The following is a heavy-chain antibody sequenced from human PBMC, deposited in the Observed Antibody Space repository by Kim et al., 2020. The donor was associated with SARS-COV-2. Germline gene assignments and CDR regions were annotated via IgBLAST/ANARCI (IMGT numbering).Heavy chain of an antibody. CDR2: ISSSGSTI. CDR1: GFTFSSYE. V-gene: IGHV3-48*03. D-gene: IGHD5-18*01. J-gene: IGHJ4*02. Sequence: GGSLRLSCAASGFTFSSYEMNWVRQAPGKGLEWVSYISSSGSTIYYADSVKGRFTISRDNAKNSLYLQMNSLRAEDTAVYYCARVRIQLWLRPPPPFDYWGQGTLVTVSS. CDR3: ARVRIQLWLRPPPPFDY.